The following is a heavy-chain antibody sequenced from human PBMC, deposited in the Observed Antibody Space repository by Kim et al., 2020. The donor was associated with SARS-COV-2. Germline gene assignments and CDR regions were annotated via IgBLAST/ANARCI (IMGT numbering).Heavy chain of an antibody. CDR3: ARGRGHYDFWSGYYYFDY. V-gene: IGHV3-11*06. Sequence: KGRFTISRDNAKNSLYLQMNSRRAEDTAVYYCARGRGHYDFWSGYYYFDYWGQGTLVTVSS. J-gene: IGHJ4*02. D-gene: IGHD3-3*01.